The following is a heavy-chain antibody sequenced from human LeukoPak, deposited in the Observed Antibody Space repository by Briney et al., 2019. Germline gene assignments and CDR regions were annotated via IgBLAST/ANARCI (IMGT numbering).Heavy chain of an antibody. CDR1: GFIFGHYY. Sequence: GGSLRLSCTASGFIFGHYYMGWVRQAPGKGLEWISYISRGGNTIYDAGSVKGRFIVSRDNAKNSLYLEMNSLREDDTAVYYCARDRLLFSAFDVWGQGTLVTVSS. J-gene: IGHJ3*01. D-gene: IGHD2/OR15-2a*01. CDR2: ISRGGNTI. CDR3: ARDRLLFSAFDV. V-gene: IGHV3-11*04.